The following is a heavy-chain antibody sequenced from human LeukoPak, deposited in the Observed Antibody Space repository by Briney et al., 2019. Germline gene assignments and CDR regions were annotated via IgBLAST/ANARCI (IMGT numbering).Heavy chain of an antibody. Sequence: GESLKISCKGSGYTFTTYWIGWVRQLPGKGLEWMGIIYPGGSDTRYSPSFQGQVTISADKSISTAYLQWSSLKASDTAMYYCARHNREYASDSPLDYWGQGTLVTVSS. CDR3: ARHNREYASDSPLDY. J-gene: IGHJ4*02. CDR1: GYTFTTYW. V-gene: IGHV5-51*01. D-gene: IGHD1-14*01. CDR2: IYPGGSDT.